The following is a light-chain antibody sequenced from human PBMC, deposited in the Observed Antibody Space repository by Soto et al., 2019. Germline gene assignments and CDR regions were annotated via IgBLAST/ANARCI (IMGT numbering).Light chain of an antibody. Sequence: SYELTQPPSVSVAPGQTARITCGGNNMGSKRVHWYQQKPGQAPVLVVYDDSDRPSGIPERFSGSNSGNTATLTISRVEAGDEADYYCQVWDSSSDHPGVFGTGTKLTVL. J-gene: IGLJ1*01. CDR2: DDS. CDR1: NMGSKR. CDR3: QVWDSSSDHPGV. V-gene: IGLV3-21*02.